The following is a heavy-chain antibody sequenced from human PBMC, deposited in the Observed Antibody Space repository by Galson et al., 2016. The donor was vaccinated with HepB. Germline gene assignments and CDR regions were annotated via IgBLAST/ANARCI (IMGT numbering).Heavy chain of an antibody. CDR1: GYTFTSYS. Sequence: SVKVSCKASGYTFTSYSMHWVRQAPGQGLEWMGIINPSGGSTSYAQKFQGRVTLTRDTSTSTVYMELSNLRFEDTAMYYCARDYSGYDLWGQGTLVTVSS. CDR2: INPSGGST. J-gene: IGHJ4*02. V-gene: IGHV1-46*01. D-gene: IGHD5-12*01. CDR3: ARDYSGYDL.